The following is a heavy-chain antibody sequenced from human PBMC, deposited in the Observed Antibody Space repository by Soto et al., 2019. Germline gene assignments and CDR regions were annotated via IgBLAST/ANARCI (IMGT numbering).Heavy chain of an antibody. V-gene: IGHV3-33*01. D-gene: IGHD1-7*01. CDR1: GFTISTHG. Sequence: QVQLVESGGGVVQPGTSLRLSCAASGFTISTHGMHWVRQAPGKGLEWVANIWYDGSNRFNADSVKGRFTISKDNSKNTLYLQMSSLRAEDTAVYYCAAATTWNFHFHYWGQGTQVTVSS. CDR2: IWYDGSNR. CDR3: AAATTWNFHFHY. J-gene: IGHJ4*02.